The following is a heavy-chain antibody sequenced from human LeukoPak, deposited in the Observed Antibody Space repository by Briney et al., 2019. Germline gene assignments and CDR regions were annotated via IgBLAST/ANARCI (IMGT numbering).Heavy chain of an antibody. D-gene: IGHD6-19*01. J-gene: IGHJ4*02. Sequence: GASVKVSCKVSGYTLTELSMHWVRQAPGKGLEWMGGFDPEDGETIYAQKFQGRVTMTEDTSTDTAYMELSSLRSEDTAVYYCATDTILAAVAGKGVYFDYWGQGTLVTVSS. CDR2: FDPEDGET. CDR3: ATDTILAAVAGKGVYFDY. V-gene: IGHV1-24*01. CDR1: GYTLTELS.